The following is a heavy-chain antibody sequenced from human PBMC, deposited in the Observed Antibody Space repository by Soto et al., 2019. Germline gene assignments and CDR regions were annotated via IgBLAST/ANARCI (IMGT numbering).Heavy chain of an antibody. V-gene: IGHV3-66*01. CDR2: IYSGGST. J-gene: IGHJ6*02. CDR3: ARDRIPTGMDV. CDR1: GFTVSSNY. Sequence: EVQLVESGGGLVQPGGSLRLSCAASGFTVSSNYMSWVRQAPGKGLEWVSVIYSGGSTYYADSVKGRFTISRDNSKNTRYLQMNSRRAEDTAVYYCARDRIPTGMDVWGQGTTVTVSS.